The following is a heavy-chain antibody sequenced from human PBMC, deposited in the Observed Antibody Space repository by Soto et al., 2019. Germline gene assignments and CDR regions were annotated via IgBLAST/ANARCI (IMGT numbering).Heavy chain of an antibody. J-gene: IGHJ4*02. CDR3: AREGSGWSSLDY. CDR1: GFTFSSYG. D-gene: IGHD6-19*01. V-gene: IGHV3-33*01. CDR2: IWYDGSNK. Sequence: GGSMRLSCAASGFTFSSYGMHWVRQDPGKGLEWVAVIWYDGSNKYYADSVKGRFTISRDNSKNTLYLQMNSLRAEDTAVHYCAREGSGWSSLDYWGQGTLVTVSS.